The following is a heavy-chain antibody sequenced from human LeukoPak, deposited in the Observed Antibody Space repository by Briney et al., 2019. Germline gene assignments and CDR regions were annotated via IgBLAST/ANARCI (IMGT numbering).Heavy chain of an antibody. J-gene: IGHJ4*02. V-gene: IGHV3-48*03. D-gene: IGHD1-1*01. Sequence: AGGSLGLSCAASGFIFSSYEMNWVRQAPGKGLEWVSYISSSGSTIYYAGSLKGRFTIPRDNAKNSLYLQMNSLRAEDTAVYYCARGVPGDYWGQGTLVTVSS. CDR2: ISSSGSTI. CDR1: GFIFSSYE. CDR3: ARGVPGDY.